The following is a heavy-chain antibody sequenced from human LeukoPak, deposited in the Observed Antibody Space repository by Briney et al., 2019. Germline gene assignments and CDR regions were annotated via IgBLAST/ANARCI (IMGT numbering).Heavy chain of an antibody. CDR3: AKDTVASSRSEDYYYYGMDV. Sequence: GGSLRLSCAASGFTFDEYAMHWFREAPGKGLEWVSGISWNSGSIGYVDSVKGRFTISRYNAKNSLSLQMNSLRAEDTALYYCAKDTVASSRSEDYYYYGMDVWGQGTTVTVS. CDR1: GFTFDEYA. D-gene: IGHD3-10*01. CDR2: ISWNSGSI. V-gene: IGHV3-9*01. J-gene: IGHJ6*02.